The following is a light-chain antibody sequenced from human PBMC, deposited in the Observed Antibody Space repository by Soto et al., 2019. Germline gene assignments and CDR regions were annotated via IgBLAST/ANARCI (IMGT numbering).Light chain of an antibody. CDR2: GAS. J-gene: IGKJ5*01. V-gene: IGKV3-15*01. Sequence: EILMTQSPATLSVSPGERATLSCRATQTVNNNVVWYQHKPGQAPRLLIYGASTRATGIPARFSGSGSGTEFTLSISSLQSEDFAVYYCQQYNSWHPRTFGQGTRLEIK. CDR3: QQYNSWHPRT. CDR1: QTVNNN.